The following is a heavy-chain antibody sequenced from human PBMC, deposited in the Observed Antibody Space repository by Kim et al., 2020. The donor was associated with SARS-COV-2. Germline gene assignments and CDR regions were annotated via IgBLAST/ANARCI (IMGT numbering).Heavy chain of an antibody. CDR2: IWYDGSNK. CDR3: ARDFSSWSGGGNY. V-gene: IGHV3-33*01. Sequence: GGSLRLSCAASGFTFSSYGMHWVRQAPGKGLEWVAVIWYDGSNKYYADSVKGRFTISRDNSKNTLYLQMNSLRAEDTAVYYCARDFSSWSGGGNYWGQGTLVTVSS. D-gene: IGHD3-3*01. CDR1: GFTFSSYG. J-gene: IGHJ4*02.